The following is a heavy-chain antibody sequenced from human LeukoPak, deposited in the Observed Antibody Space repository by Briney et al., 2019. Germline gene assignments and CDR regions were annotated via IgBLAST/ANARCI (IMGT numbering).Heavy chain of an antibody. CDR1: GGSISSYY. CDR3: ARGGYSGYDPKLFDP. J-gene: IGHJ5*02. V-gene: IGHV4-59*04. Sequence: PSETLSLTCTVSGGSISSYYWSWIRQPPGKGLEWIGYIYHTGSTYYNPSLKSRVTMSVDTSKNQFSLKLSSVTAADTAVYYCARGGYSGYDPKLFDPWGQGTLVTVSS. CDR2: IYHTGST. D-gene: IGHD5-12*01.